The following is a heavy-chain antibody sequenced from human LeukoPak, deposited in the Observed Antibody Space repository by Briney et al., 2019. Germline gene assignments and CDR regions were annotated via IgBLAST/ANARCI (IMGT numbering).Heavy chain of an antibody. D-gene: IGHD6-6*01. CDR2: ISDSGGNT. Sequence: PGGSLRLSCAASRFTFNSYAMSWVRQAPWERLQWVSGISDSGGNTYYADSARGRFTISRDNSKNTLYLQMNSLRAEDTAVYYCARHRSSWLIDYWGQGTLVTVSS. V-gene: IGHV3-23*01. CDR1: RFTFNSYA. J-gene: IGHJ4*02. CDR3: ARHRSSWLIDY.